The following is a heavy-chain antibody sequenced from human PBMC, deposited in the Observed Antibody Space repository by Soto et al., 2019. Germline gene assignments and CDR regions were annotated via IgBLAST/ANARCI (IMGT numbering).Heavy chain of an antibody. CDR2: IFHSLGA. J-gene: IGHJ4*02. Sequence: KPSETLSLTCTVSGGSISSYYWSWIRQPAGKGLEWIGRIFHSLGAKYNPSLGSRGTISLDTSKNQLSLSLRSVTAADTAIYFCVRDLNGSGDYWGQGTLVTVSS. V-gene: IGHV4-4*07. CDR3: VRDLNGSGDY. CDR1: GGSISSYY. D-gene: IGHD3-10*01.